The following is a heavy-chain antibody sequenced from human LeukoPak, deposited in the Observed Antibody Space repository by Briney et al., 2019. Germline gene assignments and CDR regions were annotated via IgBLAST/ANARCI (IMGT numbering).Heavy chain of an antibody. CDR3: ARDTYYYDGSGYSAGAFDI. CDR1: GYTFTGYY. CDR2: INPNSGGT. Sequence: GASVKVSCKASGYTFTGYYMHWVRQAPGQGLEWMGWINPNSGGTNYAQKFQGRVTMTRDTSISTAYMELSRLRSDDTAVYYCARDTYYYDGSGYSAGAFDIWGQGTMVTVSS. D-gene: IGHD3-22*01. J-gene: IGHJ3*02. V-gene: IGHV1-2*02.